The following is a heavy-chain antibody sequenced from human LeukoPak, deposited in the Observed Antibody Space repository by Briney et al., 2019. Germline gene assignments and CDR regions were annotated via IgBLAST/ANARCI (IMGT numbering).Heavy chain of an antibody. J-gene: IGHJ3*02. D-gene: IGHD1-26*01. CDR2: INPSGGST. V-gene: IGHV1-46*01. Sequence: ASVKVSCKASGYTFTSYYMHWVRQAPGQGLEWMGIINPSGGSTSYAQKFQGRVTMTRDMSTSTVYMELSSLRSEDTAVYYCARGAPPMWELLNFHAFDIWGQGTMVTVSS. CDR1: GYTFTSYY. CDR3: ARGAPPMWELLNFHAFDI.